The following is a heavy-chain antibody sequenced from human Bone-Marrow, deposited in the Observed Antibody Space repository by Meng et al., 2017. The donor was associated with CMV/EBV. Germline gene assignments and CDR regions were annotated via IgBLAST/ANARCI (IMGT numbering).Heavy chain of an antibody. J-gene: IGHJ3*02. CDR2: ISWDGGST. D-gene: IGHD6-19*01. CDR3: AKGDFIAVAAKGAFDI. V-gene: IGHV3-43*01. CDR1: GFTFDDYT. Sequence: GGSLRFSCAASGFTFDDYTMHWVRQAPGKGLEWVSLISWDGGSTYYADSVKGRFTISRDNSKNSLYLQMNSLRTEDTALYYCAKGDFIAVAAKGAFDIWGQGTMVTVSS.